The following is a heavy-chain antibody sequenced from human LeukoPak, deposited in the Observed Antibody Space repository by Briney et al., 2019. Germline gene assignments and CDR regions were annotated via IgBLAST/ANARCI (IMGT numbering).Heavy chain of an antibody. J-gene: IGHJ4*02. V-gene: IGHV3-33*01. CDR3: ARGKDRGYCSSIRCYEGIDS. CDR2: MWYDGKNK. D-gene: IGHD2-2*01. CDR1: GFTFSTYG. Sequence: GGSLRLSCAVSGFTFSTYGMHWVRQAPGKGLEWVAAMWYDGKNKNYADSVKGRFTISRDNSKSTLYLQLNSLRGEDTAVYYCARGKDRGYCSSIRCYEGIDSWGQGTLVTVSS.